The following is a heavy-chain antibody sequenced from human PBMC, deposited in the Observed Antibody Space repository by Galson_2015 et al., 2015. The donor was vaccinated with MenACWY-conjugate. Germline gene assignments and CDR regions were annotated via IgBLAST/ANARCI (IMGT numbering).Heavy chain of an antibody. CDR1: GFTVSSNY. CDR2: IYSGGST. D-gene: IGHD3-10*01. V-gene: IGHV3-53*04. Sequence: SLRLSCAASGFTVSSNYMSWVRQAPGKGLEWVSVIYSGGSTYYADSVKGRFTISRHNSKNTLYLQMNSLRAEDTAVYYCAREIVRTGTFGYYSFRENGSGSPVYYYYGMDVWGQGTTVTVSS. CDR3: AREIVRTGTFGYYSFRENGSGSPVYYYYGMDV. J-gene: IGHJ6*02.